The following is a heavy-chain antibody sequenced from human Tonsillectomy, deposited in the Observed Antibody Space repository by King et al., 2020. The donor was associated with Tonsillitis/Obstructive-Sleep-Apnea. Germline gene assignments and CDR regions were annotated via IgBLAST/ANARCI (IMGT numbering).Heavy chain of an antibody. CDR3: AREHRSSLDY. CDR2: IDHSGGT. J-gene: IGHJ4*02. D-gene: IGHD6-13*01. V-gene: IGHV4-34*01. CDR1: GGSFSGYF. Sequence: VQLQQWGAGLLKPSETLSLTCAVYGGSFSGYFWNWIRQPPGKGLGWIGEIDHSGGTNYNPSLKSRVTISVDTSKNQFSLKLSSVTAADTAVYFCAREHRSSLDYWGQGTLVTVSS.